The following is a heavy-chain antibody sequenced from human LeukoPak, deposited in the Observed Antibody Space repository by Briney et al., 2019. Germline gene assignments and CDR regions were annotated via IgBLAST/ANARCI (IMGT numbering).Heavy chain of an antibody. D-gene: IGHD3-3*01. J-gene: IGHJ6*03. CDR3: ARGYDSWSGSFYYYYYMDV. Sequence: PSETLSLTCAVYGGSLSGYYWSWIRQPPGKGLEWIGEINHSGSTNYNPSLKSRVTISVDTSKNQFSLKLSSVTAADTAVYYCARGYDSWSGSFYYYYYMDVWGKGTAVTVSS. CDR2: INHSGST. V-gene: IGHV4-34*01. CDR1: GGSLSGYY.